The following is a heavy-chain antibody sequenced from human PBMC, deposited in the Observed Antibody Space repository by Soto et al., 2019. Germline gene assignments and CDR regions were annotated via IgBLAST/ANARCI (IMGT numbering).Heavy chain of an antibody. J-gene: IGHJ4*02. D-gene: IGHD4-17*01. CDR2: IYPSDSDT. CDR3: ARRSRADYGDYGEDFDY. Sequence: PGESLKISCKGSGYSFTNYWIAWVRQMPGKGLEYMGIIYPSDSDTRYSPSFQGQVTISADKSISTAYLQWSSLKASDTAMYYCARRSRADYGDYGEDFDYWGQGTLVTVSS. CDR1: GYSFTNYW. V-gene: IGHV5-51*01.